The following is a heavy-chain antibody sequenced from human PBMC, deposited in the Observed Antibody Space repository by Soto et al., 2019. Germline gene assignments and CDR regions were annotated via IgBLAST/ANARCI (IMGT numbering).Heavy chain of an antibody. CDR1: GYTFSNFA. V-gene: IGHV1-3*01. J-gene: IGHJ4*02. CDR3: ARVYCSGGGCYGIDY. Sequence: ASVKVSCKASGYTFSNFAMHWVRQAPGQRLEWMGWINAGNWNTKYSQKFQGRVTMTRDTSTSTVYMELSSLRSEDTAVYYCARVYCSGGGCYGIDYWGQGTLVTVSS. D-gene: IGHD2-15*01. CDR2: INAGNWNT.